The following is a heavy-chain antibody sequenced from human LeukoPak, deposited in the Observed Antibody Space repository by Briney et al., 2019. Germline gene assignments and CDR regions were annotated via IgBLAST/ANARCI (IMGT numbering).Heavy chain of an antibody. CDR1: GGSFNGYH. J-gene: IGHJ3*02. Sequence: SETLSLTCEVNGGSFNGYHWTWIRQPPGKGLEWIGNVYHGGSSYYNPSLKSRVTISVDTSKNRFSLNLYSVTAADTAVYYCARSELDAFDIWGQGTMVTVSS. CDR2: VYHGGSS. V-gene: IGHV4-34*01. CDR3: ARSELDAFDI. D-gene: IGHD1-26*01.